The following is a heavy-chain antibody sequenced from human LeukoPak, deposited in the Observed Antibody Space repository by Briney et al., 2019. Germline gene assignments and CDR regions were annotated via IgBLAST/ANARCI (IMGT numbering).Heavy chain of an antibody. D-gene: IGHD6-13*01. J-gene: IGHJ5*02. CDR1: GGSIISSNYY. V-gene: IGHV4-39*07. Sequence: SETLSLTCTVSGGSIISSNYYWGWIRQPPGKGLEWIGSIYYSGSTNYNPSLKSRVTMSVDTSKNQFSLKLNSMTAADTAVYYCATIAAAPKRGWFDPWGQGILVTVSS. CDR2: IYYSGST. CDR3: ATIAAAPKRGWFDP.